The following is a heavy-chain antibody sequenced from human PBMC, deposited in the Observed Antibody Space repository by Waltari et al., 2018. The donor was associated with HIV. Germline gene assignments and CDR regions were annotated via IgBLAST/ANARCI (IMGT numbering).Heavy chain of an antibody. CDR1: GFTLRSYS. J-gene: IGHJ4*02. CDR3: VRPLYDSSGSLSSGEY. V-gene: IGHV3-48*04. D-gene: IGHD3-22*01. Sequence: EVEVVESGGRLAQPGGSLRLSCMVSGFTLRSYSMNWVRQAPGKGLGWGSNNSSDGSRIHDGDAVRGRVTTARDNARNSVFLQMNSLRADDTAVYYCVRPLYDSSGSLSSGEYWGQGTLVTVSS. CDR2: NSSDGSRI.